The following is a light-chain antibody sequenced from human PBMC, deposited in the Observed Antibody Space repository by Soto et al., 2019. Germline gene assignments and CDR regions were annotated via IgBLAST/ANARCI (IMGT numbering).Light chain of an antibody. J-gene: IGKJ5*01. CDR1: QDISNY. CDR3: QHADSFPLIT. Sequence: DIQMTQSQSSLSASVGDRVTITCQASQDISNYLNWYQQKPGKAPKLLIYKASTLKSGVPSRFSGSGSGTDFTLTISSLQPEDFATYYCQHADSFPLITFGQGTLLGIK. CDR2: KAS. V-gene: IGKV1-12*01.